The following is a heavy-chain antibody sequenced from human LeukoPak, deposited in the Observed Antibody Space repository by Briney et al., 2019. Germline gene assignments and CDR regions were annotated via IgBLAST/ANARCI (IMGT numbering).Heavy chain of an antibody. V-gene: IGHV4-59*01. CDR3: ARYSSGWFWYFDL. Sequence: PSETLSLTCTVSGGSISSYYWSWIRQPPGKGLEWIGYICYSGSTNYNPSLKSRVTISVDTSKNQFSLKLSSVTAADTAVYYCARYSSGWFWYFDLWGRGTLVTVSS. CDR2: ICYSGST. D-gene: IGHD6-19*01. J-gene: IGHJ2*01. CDR1: GGSISSYY.